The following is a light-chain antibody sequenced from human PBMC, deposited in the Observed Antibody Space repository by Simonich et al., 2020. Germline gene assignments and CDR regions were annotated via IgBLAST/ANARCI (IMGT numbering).Light chain of an antibody. CDR3: MQSIQLPLT. V-gene: IGKV2D-29*02. CDR2: EVS. J-gene: IGKJ4*01. CDR1: QSLLHSDGKTY. Sequence: DVVMTQSPLSLPVTLGQPASISCKSSQSLLHSDGKTYLYWYLQKPGQSPQLLIYEVSNRCTGVPDRFSGSGSGTDCTLKISRVEAEDVGVYYCMQSIQLPLTFGGGTKVEIK.